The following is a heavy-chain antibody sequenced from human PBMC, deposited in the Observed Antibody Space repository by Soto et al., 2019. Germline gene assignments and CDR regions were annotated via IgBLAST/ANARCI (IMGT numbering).Heavy chain of an antibody. CDR1: GYTFTTSG. CDR2: ISTYNGDT. V-gene: IGHV1-18*01. J-gene: IGHJ6*02. CDR3: ARQGSWPYYYYGLDV. D-gene: IGHD1-26*01. Sequence: QVQLVQSGPEVRKPGASVKVSCEASGYTFTTSGISWVRQAPGQGLEWMGWISTYNGDTNSAQNFQGRVLMTADTSTGTAYMELMSLKSDDTAVYYCARQGSWPYYYYGLDVWGQGTTVTVSS.